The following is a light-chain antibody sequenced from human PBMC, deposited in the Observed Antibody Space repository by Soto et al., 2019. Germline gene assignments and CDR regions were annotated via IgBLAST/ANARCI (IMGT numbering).Light chain of an antibody. Sequence: QSALTQPASVSGSPGQSITVSCTGTSSDVGGYDFVSWYQHHPGKAPKLILYDVSDRPSGVSSRFSGSKSGNTASLTISGLQADDEADYYCSSSTSSSTVLFGGGPKLTVL. CDR2: DVS. V-gene: IGLV2-14*03. J-gene: IGLJ2*01. CDR3: SSSTSSSTVL. CDR1: SSDVGGYDF.